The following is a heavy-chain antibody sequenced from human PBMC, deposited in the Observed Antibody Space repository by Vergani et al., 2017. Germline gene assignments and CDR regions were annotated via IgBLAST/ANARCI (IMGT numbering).Heavy chain of an antibody. CDR1: GFTVSSNY. CDR2: ISSSSSTI. V-gene: IGHV3-48*01. CDR3: ATTDYYDSSGYYYRGYYYYGMDV. J-gene: IGHJ6*02. D-gene: IGHD3-22*01. Sequence: EVQLVESGGGLVQPGGSLRLSCAASGFTVSSNYMSWVRQAPGKGLEWVSYISSSSSTIYYADSVKGRFTISRDNAKNSLYLQMNSLRAEHTAVYYCATTDYYDSSGYYYRGYYYYGMDVWGQGTTVTVSS.